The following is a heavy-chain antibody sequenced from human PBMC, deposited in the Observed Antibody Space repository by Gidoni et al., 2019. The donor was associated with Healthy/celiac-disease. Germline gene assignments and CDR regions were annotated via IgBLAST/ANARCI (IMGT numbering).Heavy chain of an antibody. V-gene: IGHV1-3*01. CDR2: INAGNGNT. D-gene: IGHD3-10*01. Sequence: QVQLVQSGAEVKKPGASVKVSCKASGYTFTSYAMHWVRQAPGQRLEWMGWINAGNGNTKYSQKFQGRVTITRDTSASTAYMELSSLRSEDTAVYYCARKDYYGSGSYYSSDSRSWFDPWGQGTLVTVSS. CDR3: ARKDYYGSGSYYSSDSRSWFDP. CDR1: GYTFTSYA. J-gene: IGHJ5*02.